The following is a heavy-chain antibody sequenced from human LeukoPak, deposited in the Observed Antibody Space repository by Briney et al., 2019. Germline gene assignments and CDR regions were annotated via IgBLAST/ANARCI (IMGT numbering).Heavy chain of an antibody. V-gene: IGHV3-66*01. CDR2: IYSGGST. CDR1: GFTVSSNY. CDR3: ASPLPYRSSWWYLDY. D-gene: IGHD6-13*01. J-gene: IGHJ4*02. Sequence: GGSLRLSCAAFGFTVSSNYMSWVRQAPGKGLEWISVIYSGGSTYYADSVKGRFTISRDNSKNTLYLQMNSLRAEDTAVYYCASPLPYRSSWWYLDYWGPGTLVTVSS.